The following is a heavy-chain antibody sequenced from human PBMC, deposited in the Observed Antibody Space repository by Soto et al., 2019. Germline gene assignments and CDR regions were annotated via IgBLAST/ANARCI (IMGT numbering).Heavy chain of an antibody. CDR3: AKSSVATIDAFDI. Sequence: EVQLLESGGGLVQPGGSLRLSCAASGFTFSSYAMSWVRQAPGKGLEWVSAISGSGGSTYYADSVKGRFTISRDNSKNTVYLQMNSLRAEDTAVYYCAKSSVATIDAFDIWGQGTMVTVSS. J-gene: IGHJ3*02. CDR2: ISGSGGST. CDR1: GFTFSSYA. D-gene: IGHD5-12*01. V-gene: IGHV3-23*01.